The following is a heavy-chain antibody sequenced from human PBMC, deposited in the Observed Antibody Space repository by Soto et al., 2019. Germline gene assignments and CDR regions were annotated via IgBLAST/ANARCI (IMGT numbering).Heavy chain of an antibody. J-gene: IGHJ4*02. Sequence: SETLSLTCTVSGGSLDDFYWSWIRQPPGKAPEWIAYISDSGSTNYNPSLRDRVIISVDTSNTQFSPRLTSVTAADSAVYYCARDGYNSYYFDLWGRGTLVTVSS. CDR2: ISDSGST. CDR1: GGSLDDFY. CDR3: ARDGYNSYYFDL. D-gene: IGHD5-12*01. V-gene: IGHV4-59*01.